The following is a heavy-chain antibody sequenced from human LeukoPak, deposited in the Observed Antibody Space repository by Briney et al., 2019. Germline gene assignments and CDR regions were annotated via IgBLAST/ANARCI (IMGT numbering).Heavy chain of an antibody. V-gene: IGHV3-23*01. Sequence: GYLRLSCAASGFTFSSYGMSWVRQAPGKGLEWVSAISGSGGSTYYADSMKGRFTISRDNSKNTLYLQMNSLRAEDTAVYYCAKTLGFCSGGSCYSGVIDYWGQGTLVTVSS. CDR2: ISGSGGST. CDR1: GFTFSSYG. J-gene: IGHJ4*02. CDR3: AKTLGFCSGGSCYSGVIDY. D-gene: IGHD2-15*01.